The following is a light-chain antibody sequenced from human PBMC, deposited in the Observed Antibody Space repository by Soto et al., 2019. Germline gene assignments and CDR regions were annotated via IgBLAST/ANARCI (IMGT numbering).Light chain of an antibody. V-gene: IGKV3-20*01. CDR2: DAS. CDR1: QTVRNNY. CDR3: QQYGSSLIT. J-gene: IGKJ5*01. Sequence: VLTQSPGTLSLSPGERSTLSCMASQTVRNNYLAWYQQKPGQAPRLLIYDASSRATGIPDRFSGGGSGTDFTLTISRLEPEDFAVYYCQQYGSSLITFGQGTRLDIK.